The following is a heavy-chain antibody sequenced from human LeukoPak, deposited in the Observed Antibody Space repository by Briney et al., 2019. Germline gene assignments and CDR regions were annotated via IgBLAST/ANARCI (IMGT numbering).Heavy chain of an antibody. D-gene: IGHD2-2*02. J-gene: IGHJ6*02. CDR3: ARERGSIVVVPAAIPPYYYYGMDV. V-gene: IGHV1-18*01. Sequence: ASVKVSCKASGYTFTSYGISWARQAPGQGLEWMGWISAYNGNTNYAQKLQGRVTMTTDTSTSTAYMELRSLRSDDTAVYYCARERGSIVVVPAAIPPYYYYGMDVWGQGTTVTVSS. CDR1: GYTFTSYG. CDR2: ISAYNGNT.